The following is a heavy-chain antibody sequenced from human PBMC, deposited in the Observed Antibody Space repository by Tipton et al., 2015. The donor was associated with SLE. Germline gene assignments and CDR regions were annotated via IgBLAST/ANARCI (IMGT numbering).Heavy chain of an antibody. D-gene: IGHD5-24*01. CDR1: GGSISTSNYN. CDR2: IYYSGST. J-gene: IGHJ4*02. V-gene: IGHV4-39*07. CDR3: ARVGGPKWLTLQALNFDS. Sequence: TLSLTCTVSGGSISTSNYNWGWIRQPPGKGLEWIGSIYYSGSTFYNPSLKSRVTISVDTSENQFSLQLSSVTAADTAVYYCARVGGPKWLTLQALNFDSWGQGTLVTVSS.